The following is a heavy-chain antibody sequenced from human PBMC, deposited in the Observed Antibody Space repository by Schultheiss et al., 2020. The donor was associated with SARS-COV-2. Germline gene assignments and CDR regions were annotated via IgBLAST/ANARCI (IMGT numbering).Heavy chain of an antibody. CDR3: ARMASYYVEY. D-gene: IGHD1-26*01. J-gene: IGHJ4*02. CDR1: GFTFSSYS. V-gene: IGHV3-23*01. CDR2: ISGSGGST. Sequence: GGSLRLSCAASGFTFSSYSMNWVRQAPGKGLEWVSGISGSGGSTYYADSVKGRFTISRDNSKNTLYLQMNSLRAEDTAVYYCARMASYYVEYWGQGTLVTVSS.